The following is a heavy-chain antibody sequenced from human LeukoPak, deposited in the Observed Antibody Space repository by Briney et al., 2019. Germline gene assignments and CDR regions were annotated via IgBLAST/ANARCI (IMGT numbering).Heavy chain of an antibody. CDR1: GYTFTDYY. V-gene: IGHV1-2*02. J-gene: IGHJ4*02. Sequence: ASVKVSCKASGYTFTDYYIHWVRQAPGQGLEWMGWINPKSGGTSSARKFQGRVTMTGDTSINTAYMELARLTSDDTAVYFCARGGYRYGYMFWGQGTLVTVSS. CDR2: INPKSGGT. D-gene: IGHD5-18*01. CDR3: ARGGYRYGYMF.